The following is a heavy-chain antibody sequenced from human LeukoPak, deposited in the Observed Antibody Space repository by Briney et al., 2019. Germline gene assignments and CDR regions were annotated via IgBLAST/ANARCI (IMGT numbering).Heavy chain of an antibody. Sequence: PSETLSLTCTVSGGSISSGDYYWSWIRQPPGKGLEWIGYIYYSGSTYYNPSLKSRVTISVDTSKNQFSLKLSSVTAADTAVYYCARGSSANIGGAFDIWGQGTMVTVSS. V-gene: IGHV4-30-4*01. CDR2: IYYSGST. D-gene: IGHD2-2*01. J-gene: IGHJ3*02. CDR1: GGSISSGDYY. CDR3: ARGSSANIGGAFDI.